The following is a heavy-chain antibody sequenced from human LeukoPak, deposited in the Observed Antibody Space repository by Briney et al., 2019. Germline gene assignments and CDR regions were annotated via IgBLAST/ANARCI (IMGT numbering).Heavy chain of an antibody. CDR2: IYYSGST. CDR1: GGSISSYY. D-gene: IGHD3-10*01. CDR3: ARENTMVRGAFDAFDI. Sequence: PSETLSLTCTVSGGSISSYYWSWIWQPPGKGLEWIGYIYYSGSTNYNPSLKSRVTVSVDTSNNQFSLKLSSVTAAGTAVYYCARENTMVRGAFDAFDIWGQGTRVTVSS. J-gene: IGHJ3*02. V-gene: IGHV4-59*01.